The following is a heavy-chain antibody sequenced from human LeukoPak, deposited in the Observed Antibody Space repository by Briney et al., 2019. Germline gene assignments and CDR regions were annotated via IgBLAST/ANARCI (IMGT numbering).Heavy chain of an antibody. V-gene: IGHV1-2*02. Sequence: GASVKVSCKTSGYSFTNYYIHWVRQAPGQGLEWMGWINPSSGGTDYAQKFQGRVTMTGDTSISTAHMELSRLRSDDTAVYYCARDRGSRWYVDQWGQGTLVTVSS. J-gene: IGHJ4*02. CDR3: ARDRGSRWYVDQ. D-gene: IGHD5-24*01. CDR1: GYSFTNYY. CDR2: INPSSGGT.